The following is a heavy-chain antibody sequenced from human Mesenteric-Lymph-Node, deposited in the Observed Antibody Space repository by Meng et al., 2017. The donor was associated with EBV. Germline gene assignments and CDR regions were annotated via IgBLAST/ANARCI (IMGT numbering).Heavy chain of an antibody. CDR1: CVSTRSSSYV. D-gene: IGHD5-12*01. Sequence: LQYPESGPGLGKPTEALSLTGTVSCVSTRSSSYVWGWIRQPPGKGLEWMGSVYYTGSTYYNLSLKSRVIISVDTSENQLSLRLSSVTAADTAVYYCASVGYSESYYADYWGQGTLVTVSS. J-gene: IGHJ4*02. V-gene: IGHV4-39*07. CDR3: ASVGYSESYYADY. CDR2: VYYTGST.